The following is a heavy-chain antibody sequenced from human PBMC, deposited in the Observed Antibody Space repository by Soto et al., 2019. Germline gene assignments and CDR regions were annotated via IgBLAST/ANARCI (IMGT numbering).Heavy chain of an antibody. CDR3: ARAYYDILTGYYFHYYYGMDV. CDR1: GYTFTGYY. D-gene: IGHD3-9*01. Sequence: ASVKVSCKASGYTFTGYYMHWVRQAPGQGLEWMGWINPNSGGTNYAQKFQGRVTMTRDTSISTAYMELSRLRSDDTAVYYCARAYYDILTGYYFHYYYGMDVWGQGTTVTVS. J-gene: IGHJ6*02. CDR2: INPNSGGT. V-gene: IGHV1-2*02.